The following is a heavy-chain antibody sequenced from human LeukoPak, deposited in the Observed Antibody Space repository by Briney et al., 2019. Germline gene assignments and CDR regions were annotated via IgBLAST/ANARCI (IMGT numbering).Heavy chain of an antibody. D-gene: IGHD2/OR15-2a*01. CDR2: ISYDVNVR. Sequence: QPGGSLRLSCAPSGFPLSRYGINGVRSAPAKGPEWVAFISYDVNVRYHADFVEGRFTISRDNSKNTLYLQMSSLRPDDTAVYYCARGVDNIGWFVYWGQGTLVTVSS. CDR1: GFPLSRYG. J-gene: IGHJ5*01. V-gene: IGHV3-30*04. CDR3: ARGVDNIGWFVY.